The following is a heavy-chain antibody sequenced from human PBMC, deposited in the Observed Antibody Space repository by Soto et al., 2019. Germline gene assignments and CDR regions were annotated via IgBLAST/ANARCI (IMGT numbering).Heavy chain of an antibody. J-gene: IGHJ6*02. Sequence: PSETLSLTCTVSVGSISSGDYYWSWIRRPPGKGLEWIGYIYYSGSTYYNPSLKSRVTISVDTSKNQFSLKLSSVTAADTAVYYCARDNILGILYGGMDVWGQGTTVTVSS. CDR2: IYYSGST. V-gene: IGHV4-30-4*01. D-gene: IGHD3-3*01. CDR1: VGSISSGDYY. CDR3: ARDNILGILYGGMDV.